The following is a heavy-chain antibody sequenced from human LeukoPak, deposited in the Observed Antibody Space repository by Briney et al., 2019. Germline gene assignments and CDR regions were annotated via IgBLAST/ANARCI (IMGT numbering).Heavy chain of an antibody. CDR2: TYYRSKCYN. CDR3: ARGGIAAAARRLDY. J-gene: IGHJ4*02. V-gene: IGHV6-1*01. CDR1: GDTLSCNSAA. Sequence: SQTLSLTFAISGDTLSCNSAAWNWIRQSPSRGLECLGRTYYRSKCYNDYAVSVKSRITINPTTSKNQFSLQLNSVTPEDTAVYYCARGGIAAAARRLDYWGQGTLVTVSS. D-gene: IGHD6-13*01.